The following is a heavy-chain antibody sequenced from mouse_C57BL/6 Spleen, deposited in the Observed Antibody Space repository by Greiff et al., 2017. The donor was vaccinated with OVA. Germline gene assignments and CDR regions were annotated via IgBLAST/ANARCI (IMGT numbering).Heavy chain of an antibody. D-gene: IGHD1-1*01. J-gene: IGHJ4*01. V-gene: IGHV1-26*01. CDR3: ARFYGSSYDYAMDY. CDR1: GYTFTDYY. Sequence: EVQLQQSGPELVKPGASVKISCKASGYTFTDYYMNWVKQSHGKSLEWIGDINPNNGGTSYNQKFKGKATLTVDKSSSTAYMGFRSLTSEDSAVYYCARFYGSSYDYAMDYWGQGTSVTVSS. CDR2: INPNNGGT.